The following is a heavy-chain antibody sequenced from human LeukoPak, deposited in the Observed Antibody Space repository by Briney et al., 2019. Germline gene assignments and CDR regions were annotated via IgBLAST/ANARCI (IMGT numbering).Heavy chain of an antibody. D-gene: IGHD3-22*01. CDR2: MNPNSGNT. CDR1: GYTFTSYD. J-gene: IGHJ4*02. Sequence: ASVKVSCKASGYTFTSYDINWVRQATGQGLEWMGWMNPNSGNTGYAQKFQGRVTMTRDMSTSTVYMELSSLRSEDTAVYYCAREDYDSSGYYRGYFDYWGQGTLVTVSS. CDR3: AREDYDSSGYYRGYFDY. V-gene: IGHV1-8*01.